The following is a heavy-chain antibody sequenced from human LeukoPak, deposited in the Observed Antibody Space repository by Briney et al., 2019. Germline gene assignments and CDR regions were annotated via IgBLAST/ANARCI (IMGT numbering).Heavy chain of an antibody. Sequence: SETLSLTCAVSGGSISSAGYSWSWIRQPPGKGLEWIGYIYHSGSTYYNSSLKSRVTISADKSKHQFALNLKSVTAADTAVYYCARAWNYDSSRRWLNAYDIWGHGATVTVSS. CDR2: IYHSGST. J-gene: IGHJ3*02. D-gene: IGHD3-22*01. CDR3: ARAWNYDSSRRWLNAYDI. V-gene: IGHV4-30-2*01. CDR1: GGSISSAGYS.